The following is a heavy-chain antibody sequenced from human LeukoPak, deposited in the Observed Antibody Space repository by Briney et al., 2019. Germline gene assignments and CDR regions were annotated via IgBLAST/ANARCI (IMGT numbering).Heavy chain of an antibody. D-gene: IGHD1-26*01. J-gene: IGHJ4*02. CDR3: VREAAATLFDY. CDR2: ISSSGGTI. V-gene: IGHV3-11*01. Sequence: PGGSLRLSCAASGFTFSDYYMSWIRQAPGKGLEWVSYISSSGGTIYYADSVKGRFTISRDNAKNSLYLQMNSLRAEDTAVYYCVREAAATLFDYWGQGTLVTVSS. CDR1: GFTFSDYY.